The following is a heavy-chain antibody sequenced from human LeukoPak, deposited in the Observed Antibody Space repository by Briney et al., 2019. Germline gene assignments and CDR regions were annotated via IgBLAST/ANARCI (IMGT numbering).Heavy chain of an antibody. V-gene: IGHV4-59*01. Sequence: PSETLSLTCTVSGGSINNYYWNWIRQPPGKGLEWIGYIYYSGSTNYNPSLKSRVTISVDTSKNQFSLKLRSVTAADTAVYYCARVPGGGTAANWGQGTMVTVSS. J-gene: IGHJ3*01. CDR3: ARVPGGGTAAN. CDR1: GGSINNYY. D-gene: IGHD1-7*01. CDR2: IYYSGST.